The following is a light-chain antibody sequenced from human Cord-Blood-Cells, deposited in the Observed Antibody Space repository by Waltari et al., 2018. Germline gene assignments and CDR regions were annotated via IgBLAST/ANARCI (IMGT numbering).Light chain of an antibody. J-gene: IGKJ2*01. CDR3: QQYNNWPMYT. Sequence: EIVMTQSPATLSVSPGERATLPCRVIQSVSSNLAWYQQKPGQAPRLLIYGASTSADAMPASLIGSGAGTEVTLPISSLQYEEYAVYYCQQYNNWPMYTFGQGTKLEIK. CDR1: QSVSSN. CDR2: GAS. V-gene: IGKV3-15*01.